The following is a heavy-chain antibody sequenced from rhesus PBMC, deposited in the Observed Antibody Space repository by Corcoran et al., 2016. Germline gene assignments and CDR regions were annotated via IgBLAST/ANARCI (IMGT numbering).Heavy chain of an antibody. CDR2: IYGGSVST. CDR3: ASAYGLDS. Sequence: QVQLQESGPGLVKPSETLSLTCVVSGGSISSNYWNWIRQPPGKGLEWIGRIYGGSVSTSYNPYLTSRVTISTDTSKNQFSLKLSSVTAADTAMYYCASAYGLDSWGQGVVVTVSS. V-gene: IGHV4-147*01. CDR1: GGSISSNY. J-gene: IGHJ6*01.